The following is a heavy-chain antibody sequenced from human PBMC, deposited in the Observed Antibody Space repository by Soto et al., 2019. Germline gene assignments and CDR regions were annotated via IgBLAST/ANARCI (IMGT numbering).Heavy chain of an antibody. CDR2: IYYSGSA. V-gene: IGHV4-59*01. Sequence: SETLSLTCTVSGGSISTYYWSWIRQPPGKGLEWIGYIYYSGSANYNPSLKSRVTISVDTSKNQFSLKLSSVTAADTAVYYCARERRTAMLDYWGQGTLVTVS. J-gene: IGHJ4*02. D-gene: IGHD5-18*01. CDR3: ARERRTAMLDY. CDR1: GGSISTYY.